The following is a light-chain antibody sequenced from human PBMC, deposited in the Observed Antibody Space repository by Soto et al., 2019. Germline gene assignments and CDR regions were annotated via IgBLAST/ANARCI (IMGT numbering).Light chain of an antibody. Sequence: EIVLTQSPATLSLSPGERVTLSCRASQSVSSNLAWYQQKPGQAPRLLIYDASNRATGIPARFSGGGSGTDFTLTISSLEPEDFAVYYCQQRSNWPLTFGPGTKVDIK. CDR2: DAS. V-gene: IGKV3-11*01. CDR1: QSVSSN. J-gene: IGKJ3*01. CDR3: QQRSNWPLT.